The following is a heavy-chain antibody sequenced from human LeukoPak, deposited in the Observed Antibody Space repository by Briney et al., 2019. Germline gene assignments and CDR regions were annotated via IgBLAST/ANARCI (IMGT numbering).Heavy chain of an antibody. D-gene: IGHD6-13*01. CDR3: AGAPGIADAFDI. Sequence: PSETLSLTCTVSGGSMRNYYWSWIRQPPGQGLEWIGYIYYTGSTNYNPSLKSRVTISVDTSKNQFSLKLSSVTAADTAMYYCAGAPGIADAFDIWGQGTMVTVSS. CDR1: GGSMRNYY. J-gene: IGHJ3*02. V-gene: IGHV4-59*13. CDR2: IYYTGST.